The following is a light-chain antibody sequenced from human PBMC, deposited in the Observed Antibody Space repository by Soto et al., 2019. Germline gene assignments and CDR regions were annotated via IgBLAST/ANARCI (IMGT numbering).Light chain of an antibody. CDR2: GAS. J-gene: IGKJ5*01. CDR3: QQSGSSPVT. V-gene: IGKV3-20*01. Sequence: EIVLTQSPGTLSLSPGERATLSCRASQSVSSSYLAWYQQKPGQAPRLLIYGASSRATGIPDRFSGSGSGTDFTLTISRLEPEDFAVYYCQQSGSSPVTFGQGTPLEIK. CDR1: QSVSSSY.